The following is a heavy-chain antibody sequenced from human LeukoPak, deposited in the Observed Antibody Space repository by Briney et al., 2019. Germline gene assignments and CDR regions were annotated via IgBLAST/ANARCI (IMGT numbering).Heavy chain of an antibody. J-gene: IGHJ1*01. D-gene: IGHD6-19*01. CDR3: ATHHREGVTGREYFQH. V-gene: IGHV3-30-3*01. CDR2: ISYDGSNK. CDR1: GFTFSSYA. Sequence: GGSLRLSCAASGFTFSSYAMHWVRQAPGKGLEWVAVISYDGSNKYYADSVKGRFTISRDNSKNTLYLQMNSLRAEDTAVYYCATHHREGVTGREYFQHWGQGTLVTVSS.